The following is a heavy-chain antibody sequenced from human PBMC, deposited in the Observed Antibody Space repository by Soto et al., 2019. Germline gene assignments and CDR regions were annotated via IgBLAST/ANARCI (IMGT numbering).Heavy chain of an antibody. CDR2: INHSGST. J-gene: IGHJ4*02. Sequence: SKTLSLTCAVYGGSFSGYYWSWIRQPPGKGLEWIGEINHSGSTNYNPSLRSRVTISVDTSKKQFSLKLSSVTAADTAVYYCARGSGYHLLPRHNDFDYWGEGTLVTVSS. CDR1: GGSFSGYY. V-gene: IGHV4-34*01. CDR3: ARGSGYHLLPRHNDFDY. D-gene: IGHD5-12*01.